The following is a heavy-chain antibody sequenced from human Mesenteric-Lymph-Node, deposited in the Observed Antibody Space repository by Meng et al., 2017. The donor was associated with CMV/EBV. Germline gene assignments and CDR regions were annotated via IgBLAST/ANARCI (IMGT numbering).Heavy chain of an antibody. V-gene: IGHV3-23*01. CDR2: ISGSGGST. Sequence: GGSLRLSCAASGFTFSSYAMSWVRQAPGKGLGWVSTISGSGGSTYYADSVKGRFTISRDNSKNTLYLQMNSLRAEDTAVYYCAKHYYDSSGYSDYWGQGTLVTVSS. D-gene: IGHD3-22*01. CDR1: GFTFSSYA. J-gene: IGHJ4*02. CDR3: AKHYYDSSGYSDY.